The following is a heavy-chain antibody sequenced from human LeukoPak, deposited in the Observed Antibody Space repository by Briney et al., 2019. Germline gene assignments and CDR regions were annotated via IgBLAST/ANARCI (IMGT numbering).Heavy chain of an antibody. V-gene: IGHV1-69*06. CDR2: IIPIFGTA. Sequence: SVKVSCKASGGTFSSYAISWVRQAPGQGLEWMGGIIPIFGTANYAQKFQGRVTITADKSTSTAYMELSSLRSEDTAVYYCARTHFGVVTTYYYYMDVWGKGTTVTVSS. CDR1: GGTFSSYA. J-gene: IGHJ6*03. D-gene: IGHD3-3*01. CDR3: ARTHFGVVTTYYYYMDV.